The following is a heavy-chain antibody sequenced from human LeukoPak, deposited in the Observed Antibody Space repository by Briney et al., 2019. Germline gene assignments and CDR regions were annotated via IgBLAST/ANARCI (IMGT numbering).Heavy chain of an antibody. J-gene: IGHJ4*02. CDR3: ARGRGQWLPEFDY. CDR2: IYYSGST. V-gene: IGHV4-59*01. D-gene: IGHD6-19*01. Sequence: SLRLSLPSPVLGCSITSYYWTWIRPPPRQGLEWIGYIYYSGSTNYNPSLKSRVTISVDTSKNQFSLKLSSVTAADTAVYYCARGRGQWLPEFDYWGQGTLVTVSS. CDR1: GCSITSYY.